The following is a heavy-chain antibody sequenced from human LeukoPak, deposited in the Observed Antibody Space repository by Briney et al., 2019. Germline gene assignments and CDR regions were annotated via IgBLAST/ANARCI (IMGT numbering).Heavy chain of an antibody. V-gene: IGHV4-59*12. CDR3: ARDFIMSGSYPDYYYYGMDV. D-gene: IGHD1-26*01. CDR2: IYYSGST. Sequence: SETLSLTCTVSGGSISSYYWSWIRQPPGKGLEWIGYIYYSGSTNYNPSLKSRVTISVDRSKDQFSLKLSSVTAADTAVYYCARDFIMSGSYPDYYYYGMDVWGQGTTVTVSS. J-gene: IGHJ6*02. CDR1: GGSISSYY.